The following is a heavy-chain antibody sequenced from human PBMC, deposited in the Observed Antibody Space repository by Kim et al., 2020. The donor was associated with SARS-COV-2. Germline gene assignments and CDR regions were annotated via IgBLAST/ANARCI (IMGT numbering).Heavy chain of an antibody. CDR2: IKSKTDGGTT. D-gene: IGHD2-2*01. V-gene: IGHV3-15*01. Sequence: GGSLRLSCAASGFTFSNAWMSWVRQAPGKGLEWVGRIKSKTDGGTTDYAAPVKGRFTISRDDSKNTLYLQMNSLKTEDTAVYYCTTDRVVVPAAMSPTGIGYYYGMDVWGQGTTVTVSS. J-gene: IGHJ6*02. CDR3: TTDRVVVPAAMSPTGIGYYYGMDV. CDR1: GFTFSNAW.